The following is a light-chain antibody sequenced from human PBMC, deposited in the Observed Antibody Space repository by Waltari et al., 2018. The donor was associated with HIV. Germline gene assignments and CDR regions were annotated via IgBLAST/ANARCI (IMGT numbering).Light chain of an antibody. Sequence: QSALTRPASVSASPGQSITISCTGTSSDVGAYDYVSWYQYHPGKAPKLMISEVSSRPSWVSNRFSGSKSGNTASLTISGLQAEDEADYYCCSYTSSGTLVFGGGTKLTVL. V-gene: IGLV2-14*01. J-gene: IGLJ2*01. CDR3: CSYTSSGTLV. CDR1: SSDVGAYDY. CDR2: EVS.